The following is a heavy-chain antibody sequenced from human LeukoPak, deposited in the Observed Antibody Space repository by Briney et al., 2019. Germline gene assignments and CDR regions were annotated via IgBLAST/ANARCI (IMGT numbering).Heavy chain of an antibody. Sequence: PGGSLRLSCAASGFTFSSYSMNWVHQAPGKGLEWVSSISSSSSYIYYADSVKGRFTISRDNAKNSLYLQMNSLRAEDTAVYYCARDLNTEDQWLVSGYWGQGTLVTVSS. CDR3: ARDLNTEDQWLVSGY. D-gene: IGHD6-19*01. J-gene: IGHJ4*02. CDR1: GFTFSSYS. V-gene: IGHV3-21*01. CDR2: ISSSSSYI.